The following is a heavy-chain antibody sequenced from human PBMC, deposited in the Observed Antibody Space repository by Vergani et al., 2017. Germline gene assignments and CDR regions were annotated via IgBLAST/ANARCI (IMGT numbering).Heavy chain of an antibody. CDR3: ARAPRGYSGSGWGLLVNGMDV. CDR2: IIPILGIA. CDR1: GGTFSSYT. V-gene: IGHV1-69*02. D-gene: IGHD5-12*01. Sequence: QVQLVQSGAEVKKPGSSVKVSCKASGGTFSSYTISWVRQAPGQGLEWMGRIIPILGIANYAQKFQGRVTITADTSTSTAYMELSSLRSEDTAVYYCARAPRGYSGSGWGLLVNGMDVWGQGTTVTVSS. J-gene: IGHJ6*02.